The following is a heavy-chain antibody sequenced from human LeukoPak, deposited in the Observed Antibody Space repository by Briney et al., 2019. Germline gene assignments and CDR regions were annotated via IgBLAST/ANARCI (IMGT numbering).Heavy chain of an antibody. J-gene: IGHJ6*02. Sequence: TITMNRTNFTSPTTGNSLQQEHHIDQDGTQKSHVDSVKGRFTISRDNAKNSLYLQMDSLRGEDTAVYYCARDTPLREVEPADRGNYHSYYGMDVWGQGTTVTVSS. V-gene: IGHV3-7*01. CDR3: ARDTPLREVEPADRGNYHSYYGMDV. D-gene: IGHD2-2*01. CDR2: IDQDGTQK. CDR1: TITMNR.